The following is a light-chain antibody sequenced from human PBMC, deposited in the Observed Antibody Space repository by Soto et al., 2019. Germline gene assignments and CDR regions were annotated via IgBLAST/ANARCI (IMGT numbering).Light chain of an antibody. V-gene: IGKV3-11*01. CDR1: QSVSTY. Sequence: EIVLPQSPATLSLSPRARTTLSCRASQSVSTYLAWYQKRPGQAHRLLIYDAFYRATDIPPRFSVSGPGTDFALTISIPEPDDVAVYYCQQRRNWPPTITFGQGTRLDI. CDR2: DAF. CDR3: QQRRNWPPTIT. J-gene: IGKJ5*01.